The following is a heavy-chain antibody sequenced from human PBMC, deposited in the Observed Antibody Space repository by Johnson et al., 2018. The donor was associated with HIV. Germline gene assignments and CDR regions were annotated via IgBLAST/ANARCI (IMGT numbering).Heavy chain of an antibody. CDR2: ISYDGSNK. Sequence: QVQLVESGGGVVQPGRSLRLSCAASGFTFSSYAMHWVRQAPGKGLEWVAVISYDGSNKYYADSVKGRFTISRANAKNTLYLQLDSLRVEVTAVYYCASGDRSILGQGTMVPVSS. CDR3: ASGDRSI. CDR1: GFTFSSYA. J-gene: IGHJ3*02. V-gene: IGHV3-30*04. D-gene: IGHD7-27*01.